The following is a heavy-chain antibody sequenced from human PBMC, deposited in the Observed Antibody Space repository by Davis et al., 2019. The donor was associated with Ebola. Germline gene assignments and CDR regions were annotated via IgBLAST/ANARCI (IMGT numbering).Heavy chain of an antibody. CDR3: ARQSGSYYNYYYGMDV. CDR2: IYPGDSDT. D-gene: IGHD1-26*01. V-gene: IGHV5-51*01. CDR1: AYSFSSFW. Sequence: GESLKISCKGSAYSFSSFWIGWVRQMPGKGLAWMGVIYPGDSDTRYSPSFQGQVTISADKSISTAYLQWSSLKASDTAMYYCARQSGSYYNYYYGMDVWGQGTTVTVSS. J-gene: IGHJ6*02.